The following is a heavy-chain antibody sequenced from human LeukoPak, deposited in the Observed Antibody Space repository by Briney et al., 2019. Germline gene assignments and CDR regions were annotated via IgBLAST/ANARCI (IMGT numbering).Heavy chain of an antibody. CDR3: AKDATPGNSIWDYFAY. V-gene: IGHV3-23*01. D-gene: IGHD2-15*01. CDR1: GFAFGICA. J-gene: IGHJ4*02. Sequence: GGSLRLSCAASGFAFGICAMTWVRQAPGKGLEWVASIGGPTETYYADSVRGRFAVSGDNSQNTLFLQLNSLTAEDTAIYYCAKDATPGNSIWDYFAYWGQGALVTVSS. CDR2: IGGPTET.